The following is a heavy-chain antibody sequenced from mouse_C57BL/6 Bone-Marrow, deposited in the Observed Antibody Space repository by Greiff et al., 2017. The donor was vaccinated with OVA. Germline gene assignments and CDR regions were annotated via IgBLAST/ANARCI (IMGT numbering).Heavy chain of an antibody. CDR3: ARALYDSYAMDY. D-gene: IGHD2-3*01. V-gene: IGHV5-16*01. CDR1: GFTFSDYY. Sequence: EVQLVESEGGLVQPGSSMKLSCTASGFTFSDYYMAWVRQVPEKGLEWVANINYDGSSTYYLDSLKSRFIISRDNAKNILYLQMSSLKSEDTATYYCARALYDSYAMDYWGQGTSVTVSS. J-gene: IGHJ4*01. CDR2: INYDGSST.